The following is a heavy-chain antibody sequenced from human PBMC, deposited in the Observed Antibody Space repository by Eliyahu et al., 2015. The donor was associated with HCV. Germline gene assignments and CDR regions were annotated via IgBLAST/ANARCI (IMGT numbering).Heavy chain of an antibody. V-gene: IGHV4-30-2*01. CDR1: GGSISSGGYS. CDR2: IYHSGSP. Sequence: QLQLQESGSGLVKPSQTLSLTCAVSGGSISSGGYSWXWIRQPPGKGLEWIGYIYHSGSPYYNPSLKSRVTISVDRSKNQFSLKLSSVTAADTAVHYCARGYGGTSPAFDYWGQGTLVTVSS. J-gene: IGHJ4*02. D-gene: IGHD4-23*01. CDR3: ARGYGGTSPAFDY.